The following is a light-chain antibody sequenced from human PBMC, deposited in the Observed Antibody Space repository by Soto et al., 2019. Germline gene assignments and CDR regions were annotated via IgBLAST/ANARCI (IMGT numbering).Light chain of an antibody. J-gene: IGLJ3*02. CDR2: EVI. V-gene: IGLV2-8*01. CDR1: SSDVGGYNY. Sequence: QSALTQPPSASGSPGQSVTISCTGTSSDVGGYNYVSWYQQHPGTAPKLMIYEVIKRPSGVPDRFSGSKSGNTASLTVSGLQAEDEADYYCSSYAGSNNWVFGGGTNLTVL. CDR3: SSYAGSNNWV.